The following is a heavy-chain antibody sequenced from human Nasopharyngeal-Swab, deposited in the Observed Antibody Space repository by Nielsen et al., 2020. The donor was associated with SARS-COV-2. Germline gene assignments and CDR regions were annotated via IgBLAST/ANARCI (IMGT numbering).Heavy chain of an antibody. Sequence: ESLKISCAASGFTFSSYWMHWVRQAPGKGLVWVSRINSDGSSTSYADSVKGRFTISRDNDKNTLYLQMNSLRAEDTAVYYCVFLAGAFDIWGQGTMVTVSS. D-gene: IGHD6-19*01. V-gene: IGHV3-74*01. CDR2: INSDGSST. J-gene: IGHJ3*02. CDR1: GFTFSSYW. CDR3: VFLAGAFDI.